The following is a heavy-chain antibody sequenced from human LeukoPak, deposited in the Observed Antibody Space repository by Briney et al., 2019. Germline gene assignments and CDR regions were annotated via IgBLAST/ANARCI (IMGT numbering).Heavy chain of an antibody. Sequence: GGSLRLSCAASGFTFSSYWMSWVRQAPGKGLEWVANIKQDGSEKYYVDSVKGRFTISRDNAKNSLYLQMNSLRAEDTAVYYCARENVFGQWLVPHTTTFDYWGQGTLVTVSS. J-gene: IGHJ4*02. CDR3: ARENVFGQWLVPHTTTFDY. V-gene: IGHV3-7*01. CDR1: GFTFSSYW. D-gene: IGHD6-19*01. CDR2: IKQDGSEK.